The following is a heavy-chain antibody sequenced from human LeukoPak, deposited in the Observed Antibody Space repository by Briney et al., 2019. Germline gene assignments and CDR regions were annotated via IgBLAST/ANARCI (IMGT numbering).Heavy chain of an antibody. D-gene: IGHD4-11*01. Sequence: GGSLRLSCAASGFTVSSNYMSWVRQAPGKGLEWVSVIYSGGSTYYADSVKGRFTISRDNVQNSLYLQMNSLRAEDTAVYYCARDRTVTTPDYWGQGTLVTVSS. CDR3: ARDRTVTTPDY. V-gene: IGHV3-53*01. CDR2: IYSGGST. CDR1: GFTVSSNY. J-gene: IGHJ4*02.